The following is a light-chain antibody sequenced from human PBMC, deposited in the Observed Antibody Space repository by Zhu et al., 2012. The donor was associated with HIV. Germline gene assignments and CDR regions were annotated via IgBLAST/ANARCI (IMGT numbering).Light chain of an antibody. CDR3: QQYNLYSLWT. CDR2: KAS. Sequence: DIQMTQSPSTLSASVGDRVTITCRASQNVSTWLAWYQQKPGKAPKFLIYKASNLQRGVPSRFSGSGPGTKFTLTISSLQPDDFATYYCQQYNLYSLWTFGQGTKVEVK. J-gene: IGKJ1*01. CDR1: QNVSTW. V-gene: IGKV1-5*03.